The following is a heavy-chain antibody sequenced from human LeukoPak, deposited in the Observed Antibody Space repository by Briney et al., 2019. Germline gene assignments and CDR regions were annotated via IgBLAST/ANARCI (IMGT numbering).Heavy chain of an antibody. V-gene: IGHV1-2*02. Sequence: ASVKVSCKTSGYSFTGYYMHWVRQAPGQGLEWMGWINPNTGVTNYAQKFQGRVTMTRDTSITTAYMGLSSLRSEDTAVYYCARVGGYGVFDYWGQGTLVTVSS. CDR2: INPNTGVT. D-gene: IGHD5-12*01. J-gene: IGHJ4*02. CDR1: GYSFTGYY. CDR3: ARVGGYGVFDY.